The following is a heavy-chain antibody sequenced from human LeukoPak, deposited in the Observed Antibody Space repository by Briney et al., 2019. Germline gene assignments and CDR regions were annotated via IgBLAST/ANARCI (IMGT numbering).Heavy chain of an antibody. J-gene: IGHJ3*02. Sequence: GGSLRLSCAASGFTFSSYTMNWVRQAPGKGLEWVSSISTGSSYIYYADSVKGRFTISRDNAKNSLYLQMDSLRAEDTAVYYCARDSVWASDIWGQGTMVTVSS. V-gene: IGHV3-21*01. CDR2: ISTGSSYI. CDR1: GFTFSSYT. CDR3: ARDSVWASDI.